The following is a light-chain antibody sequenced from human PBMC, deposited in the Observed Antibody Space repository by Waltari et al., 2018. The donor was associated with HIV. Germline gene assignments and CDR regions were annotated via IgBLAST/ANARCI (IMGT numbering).Light chain of an antibody. CDR2: DID. CDR3: CSYADTHSFV. V-gene: IGLV2-11*01. Sequence: HSALTQPRPVHRPPGQSVPISYTGCTIDIGGDNYFSWYQQHPGKVPKLMIYDIDKRPSGVPDRFSGSKSGYAAALTISGLQAEDEAAYYCCSYADTHSFVFGTGTKVTVL. J-gene: IGLJ1*01. CDR1: TIDIGGDNY.